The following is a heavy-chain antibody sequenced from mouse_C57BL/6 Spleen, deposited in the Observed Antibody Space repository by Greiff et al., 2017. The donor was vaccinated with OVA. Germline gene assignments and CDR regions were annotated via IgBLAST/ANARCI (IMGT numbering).Heavy chain of an antibody. Sequence: VQLQQSVAELVRPGASVKLSCTASGFHLNNTFMHWVKQRPEQGLEWIGRIDPANGNTKYAPKFQGKATITADTSSNTAYLPLSSLRSENTASYNCERTRMGRGRMDYWGQGTSVTVST. V-gene: IGHV14-3*01. CDR2: IDPANGNT. CDR3: ERTRMGRGRMDY. D-gene: IGHD4-1*01. CDR1: GFHLNNTF. J-gene: IGHJ4*01.